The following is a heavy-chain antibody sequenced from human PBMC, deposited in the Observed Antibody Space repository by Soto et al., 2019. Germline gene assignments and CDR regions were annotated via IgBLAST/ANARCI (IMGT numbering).Heavy chain of an antibody. CDR2: IYYSGST. V-gene: IGHV4-31*03. J-gene: IGHJ4*02. CDR3: ARVIGYCTNGVCYRYFDY. D-gene: IGHD2-8*01. CDR1: GSSISSGGYS. Sequence: SLTRPLTCPVCGSSISSGGYSWSWIRLHPGKGLEWIGYIYYSGSTYSNPSLKSRVTISVDTSKNQFSLKLISVTAADTAVYYCARVIGYCTNGVCYRYFDYWGQGTLVTVSS.